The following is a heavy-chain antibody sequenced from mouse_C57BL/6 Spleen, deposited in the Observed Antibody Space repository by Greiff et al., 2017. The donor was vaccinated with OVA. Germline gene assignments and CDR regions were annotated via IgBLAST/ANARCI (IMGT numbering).Heavy chain of an antibody. V-gene: IGHV1-7*01. J-gene: IGHJ4*01. D-gene: IGHD2-4*01. CDR3: ARGPLYDYSYAMDY. CDR2: INPSSGYT. CDR1: GYTFTSYW. Sequence: QVQLQQSGAELAKPGASVKLSCKASGYTFTSYWMHWVKQRPGQGLEWIGYINPSSGYTKYNQKFKDQATLTADKSSSTAYMQLSSLTYEDSAVYYCARGPLYDYSYAMDYWGQGTSVTVSS.